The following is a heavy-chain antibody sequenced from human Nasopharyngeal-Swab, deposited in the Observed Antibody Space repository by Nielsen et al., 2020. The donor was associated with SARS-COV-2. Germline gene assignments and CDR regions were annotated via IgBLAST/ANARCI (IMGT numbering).Heavy chain of an antibody. CDR2: INNDGSVT. V-gene: IGHV3-74*01. CDR1: GFTFSSYW. D-gene: IGHD6-19*01. J-gene: IGHJ4*02. Sequence: GESLKISCAASGFTFSSYWMHWVRQAPGKGLVWVSRINNDGSVTNYADSVKGRFTISRDNAKNTLYLQMNSLRAEDTAMYYCAKYVGSASYGLDSWGQGTLVTVSS. CDR3: AKYVGSASYGLDS.